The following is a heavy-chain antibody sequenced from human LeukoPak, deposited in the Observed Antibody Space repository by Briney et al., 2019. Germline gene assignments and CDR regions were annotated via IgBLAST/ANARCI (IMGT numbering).Heavy chain of an antibody. V-gene: IGHV1-2*02. Sequence: ASAKVSCKTSGYTFNGYYMHWMRQAPGLGLEWMGWINPNSGDTNYAQKFQGRVTMTSDTSISTAYMELRRLRSDDTAVYYCARPAYYDILTDDPSNNWFDPWGQGTLVTVSS. CDR1: GYTFNGYY. J-gene: IGHJ5*02. D-gene: IGHD3-9*01. CDR2: INPNSGDT. CDR3: ARPAYYDILTDDPSNNWFDP.